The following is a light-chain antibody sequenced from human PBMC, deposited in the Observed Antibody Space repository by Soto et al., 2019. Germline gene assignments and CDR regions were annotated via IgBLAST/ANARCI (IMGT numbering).Light chain of an antibody. J-gene: IGKJ4*01. CDR2: DAS. V-gene: IGKV3-20*01. CDR1: QSVSSSY. CDR3: QQYGSSPIT. Sequence: EIVLTQSPGTLSLSPGERATLSCRASQSVSSSYLAWYQQKSGQAPRLLIYDASSMATGIPDRFSGSGSGTDFTLTISGLEPEDFAVYYCQQYGSSPITFGGGTKVEIK.